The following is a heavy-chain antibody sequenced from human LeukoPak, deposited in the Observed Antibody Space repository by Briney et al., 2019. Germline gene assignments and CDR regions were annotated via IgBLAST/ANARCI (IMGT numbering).Heavy chain of an antibody. CDR1: GFTFSSNA. CDR2: ITYDGSNK. J-gene: IGHJ4*02. Sequence: PGGSLRLSCAASGFTFSSNAMHWVRQAPGKGLEWVAVITYDGSNKYYADSVKGRFTISRDNSKNTLYLQMNNLRAEDTAVYYCARGLLGAPTSYFDYWGQGTLVTVSS. CDR3: ARGLLGAPTSYFDY. D-gene: IGHD1-26*01. V-gene: IGHV3-30-3*01.